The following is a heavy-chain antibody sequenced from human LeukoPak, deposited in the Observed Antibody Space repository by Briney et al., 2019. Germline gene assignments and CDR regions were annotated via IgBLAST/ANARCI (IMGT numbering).Heavy chain of an antibody. CDR1: GYTFTGYY. CDR3: ARDPYSNYFDH. J-gene: IGHJ4*02. D-gene: IGHD5-18*01. V-gene: IGHV1-2*02. Sequence: ASVKVSCKSSGYTFTGYYMHWVRQAPGQGLEWMGWINPNTGGINYAQKFQGRVTMTRDTSISAAYMELSRLRSDDTAVYYCARDPYSNYFDHWGQGTLVTVSS. CDR2: INPNTGGI.